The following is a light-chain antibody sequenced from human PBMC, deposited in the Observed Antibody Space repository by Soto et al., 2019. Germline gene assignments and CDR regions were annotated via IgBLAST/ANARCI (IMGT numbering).Light chain of an antibody. CDR1: SGSIVINR. J-gene: IGLJ2*01. CDR3: QSYDNIIHVV. V-gene: IGLV6-57*04. CDR2: EEN. Sequence: NFMLTQPHSVSESPGKTVTISCTRSSGSIVINRVQWFQQRPGSAPTTVIYEENQRPSGVPDRFSGSIDRSSNSASLTISGLKTEDEADYYCQSYDNIIHVVFGGGTKLTVL.